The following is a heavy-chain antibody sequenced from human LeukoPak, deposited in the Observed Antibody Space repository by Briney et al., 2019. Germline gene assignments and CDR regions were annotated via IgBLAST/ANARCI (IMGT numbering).Heavy chain of an antibody. CDR2: ISSSSSYT. Sequence: GGSLRLSCAASGFTFCDYYMSWIREAPGKGLEWVSYISSSSSYTNYADSVKGRFTISRDNAKNSLYLQMNSLRAEDTAVYYCARGSHVLLWFGELSGRAFDIWGQGTMVTVSS. CDR3: ARGSHVLLWFGELSGRAFDI. V-gene: IGHV3-11*03. CDR1: GFTFCDYY. J-gene: IGHJ3*02. D-gene: IGHD3-10*01.